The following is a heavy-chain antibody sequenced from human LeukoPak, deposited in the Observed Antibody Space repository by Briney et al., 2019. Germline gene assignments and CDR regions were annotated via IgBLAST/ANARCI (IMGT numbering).Heavy chain of an antibody. CDR2: INHSGST. CDR1: GGSFSGYY. D-gene: IGHD3-3*01. V-gene: IGHV4-34*01. CDR3: ARHSTFFGVVIKGRVRGPFDY. Sequence: SETLSLTCAVYGGSFSGYYWSWIRQPPGKGLEWIGEINHSGSTNYNPSLKSRVTISVDTSKNQFSLKLSSVTAADTAVYYCARHSTFFGVVIKGRVRGPFDYWGQGTLVTVSS. J-gene: IGHJ4*02.